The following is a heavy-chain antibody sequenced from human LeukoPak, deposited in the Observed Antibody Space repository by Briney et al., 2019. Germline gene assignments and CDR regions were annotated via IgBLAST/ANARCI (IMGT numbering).Heavy chain of an antibody. CDR1: GFTFSSYE. CDR3: ASHHYGDFSFDY. J-gene: IGHJ4*02. D-gene: IGHD4-17*01. Sequence: QPGGSLRLSCAASGFTFSSYEMNWVRQAPGKGLEWVSYISSSGSTIYYADSVKGRFTISRDNAKNSLYLQMNSLRAKDTAVYYCASHHYGDFSFDYWGQGTPVTVSS. V-gene: IGHV3-48*03. CDR2: ISSSGSTI.